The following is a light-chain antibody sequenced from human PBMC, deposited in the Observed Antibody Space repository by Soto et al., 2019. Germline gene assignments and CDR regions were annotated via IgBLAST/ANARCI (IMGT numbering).Light chain of an antibody. CDR3: QQYGCSPRVT. J-gene: IGKJ4*01. CDR2: GAS. V-gene: IGKV3-20*01. Sequence: EIVLTQSPGTLSLSPGERATLSCRASQSVSSNYLAWYQQKPGQAPRLLIYGASSRATGIPDRFIGSGSGTDFTLTISRLEPEDFAVYYCQQYGCSPRVTFGGGTKVEIK. CDR1: QSVSSNY.